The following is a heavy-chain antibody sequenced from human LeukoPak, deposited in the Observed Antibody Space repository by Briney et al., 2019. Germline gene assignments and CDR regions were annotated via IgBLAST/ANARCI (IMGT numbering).Heavy chain of an antibody. J-gene: IGHJ4*02. V-gene: IGHV4-59*11. Sequence: SETLSLTCTVSGGSISSHYWSWIRQPPGKGLEWSGYIYYSGNTYYNPSLKSRVSISLDTSKNQFSLNLTSVTAADTAVYYCARTNYFDSSGSHASFDYWGQGALVTVSS. CDR2: IYYSGNT. D-gene: IGHD3-22*01. CDR1: GGSISSHY. CDR3: ARTNYFDSSGSHASFDY.